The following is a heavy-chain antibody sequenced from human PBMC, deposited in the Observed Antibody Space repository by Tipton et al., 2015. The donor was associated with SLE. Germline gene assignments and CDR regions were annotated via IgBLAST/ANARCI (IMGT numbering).Heavy chain of an antibody. J-gene: IGHJ6*03. CDR1: GGSLNGYF. V-gene: IGHV4-34*01. Sequence: TLSLTCAVYGGSLNGYFWCWIRQPPGKGLEWIGESNYSGSTSYNPSLKSRVTISTDTSKNQFSLRLSSLTASDTAVYYCARGLDTIFRGIFGISRNNSHMDDWVKGSTVTVSS. CDR2: SNYSGST. D-gene: IGHD3-9*01. CDR3: ARGLDTIFRGIFGISRNNSHMDD.